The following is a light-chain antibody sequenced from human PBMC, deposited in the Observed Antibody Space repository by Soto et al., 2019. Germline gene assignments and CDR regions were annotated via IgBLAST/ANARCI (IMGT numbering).Light chain of an antibody. CDR2: DVT. CDR3: SSYTSRKVV. CDR1: SSDVGGYNY. J-gene: IGLJ2*01. Sequence: QSALTQPASVSGSPGQSITISCTGTSSDVGGYNYVSWYQQHPGKAPKLMIYDVTNRPSGVSTRFSGSKSGNTASLTISGLQAEDEADYFCSSYTSRKVVFGGGTKLTVL. V-gene: IGLV2-14*01.